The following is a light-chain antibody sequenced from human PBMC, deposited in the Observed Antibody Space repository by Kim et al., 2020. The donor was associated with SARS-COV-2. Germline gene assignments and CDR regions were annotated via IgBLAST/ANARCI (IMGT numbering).Light chain of an antibody. Sequence: SPGNTVTISGSGSLAGNYVHWYQLRPGSAPSIVIYDGNQRRSGVPDRCSGSIDISSNSAYLTISRLNTEDEADYYCQSSTATGFIFGGGTQLTVL. CDR3: QSSTATGFI. CDR1: GSLAGNY. CDR2: DGN. J-gene: IGLJ2*01. V-gene: IGLV6-57*02.